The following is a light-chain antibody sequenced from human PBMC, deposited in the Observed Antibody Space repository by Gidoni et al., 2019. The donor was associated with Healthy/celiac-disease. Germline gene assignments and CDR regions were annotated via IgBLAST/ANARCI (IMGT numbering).Light chain of an antibody. CDR1: SSDVGGYHY. J-gene: IGLJ2*01. Sequence: SALTPPSSVSGSPGQSFTISCTVTSSDVGGYHYGSWYQQPPGKAPKRMIYDVNNRPSVVSNRCYGSKSGNTASLTISGRQAEDEADYYCSSDTSSSTLDVVFGGGTKLTVL. CDR3: SSDTSSSTLDVV. CDR2: DVN. V-gene: IGLV2-14*01.